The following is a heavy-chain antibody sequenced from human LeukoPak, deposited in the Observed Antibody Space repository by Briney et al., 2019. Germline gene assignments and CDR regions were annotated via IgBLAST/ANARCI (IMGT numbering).Heavy chain of an antibody. CDR1: GFTFSSYG. J-gene: IGHJ4*02. D-gene: IGHD6-19*01. CDR2: IWYDGSYK. CDR3: AGDRNSDWYSPLDY. Sequence: GGSLRLSCAASGFTFSSYGMHWVRQAPGKGLEWVAVIWYDGSYKYYADSVKGRFTISRDNSKNTLYLQMDSLRAEDTAIYYCAGDRNSDWYSPLDYWGQGSQVTVPP. V-gene: IGHV3-33*01.